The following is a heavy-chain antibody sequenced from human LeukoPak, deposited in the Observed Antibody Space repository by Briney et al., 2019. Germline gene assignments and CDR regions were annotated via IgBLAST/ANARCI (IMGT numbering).Heavy chain of an antibody. CDR1: GFTFSGSA. D-gene: IGHD5-24*01. CDR3: ATHVEMATILSY. CDR2: IRSKANSYAT. Sequence: GGSLRLSCAASGFTFSGSAMHWVRQASGKGLEWVGRIRSKANSYATAYAASVKGRFTISRDDSKNTAYLQMNSLRAEDTAVYYCATHVEMATILSYWGQGTLVTVSS. V-gene: IGHV3-73*01. J-gene: IGHJ4*02.